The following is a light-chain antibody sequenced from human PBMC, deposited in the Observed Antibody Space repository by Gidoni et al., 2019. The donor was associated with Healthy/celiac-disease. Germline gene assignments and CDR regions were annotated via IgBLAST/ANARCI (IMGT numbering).Light chain of an antibody. J-gene: IGKJ3*01. CDR1: QSIISW. V-gene: IGKV1-5*03. CDR2: KAS. Sequence: DIQMTQSPSTLAASVGDRVTIPCRASQSIISWLAWYPQKPGKAPKLLIYKASSLESGVPSRFSGSGSGTEFTLTISSLQPDDFATYYCHQSSFTFGPGTKVDIK. CDR3: HQSSFT.